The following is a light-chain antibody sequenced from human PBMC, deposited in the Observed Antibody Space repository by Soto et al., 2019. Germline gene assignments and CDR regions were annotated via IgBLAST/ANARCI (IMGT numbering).Light chain of an antibody. CDR2: DAS. V-gene: IGKV3-20*01. J-gene: IGKJ1*01. Sequence: IVLSQSPCTLSLPQGDRATLSCRASQSVTSTSLAWYQQKPGQAPRLLISDASDRATGIPDRFSGSGSGTDFTLTISRLVPEDFAVYYCQQYDYSPRTFGQGTKVDI. CDR1: QSVTSTS. CDR3: QQYDYSPRT.